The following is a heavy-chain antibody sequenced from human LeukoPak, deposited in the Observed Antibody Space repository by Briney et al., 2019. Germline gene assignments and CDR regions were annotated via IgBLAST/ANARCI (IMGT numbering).Heavy chain of an antibody. CDR3: ARQAVAAAGRTYATHNAFDI. Sequence: SETLSLTCTVSGGSISSYYWSWIRQPPGKGLEWIGYIYYSGSTNYNPSLKSRVTISVDTSKNQFSLKLSSVTAADTAVYYCARQAVAAAGRTYATHNAFDIWGQGTMVTVSS. J-gene: IGHJ3*02. CDR2: IYYSGST. D-gene: IGHD6-13*01. V-gene: IGHV4-59*08. CDR1: GGSISSYY.